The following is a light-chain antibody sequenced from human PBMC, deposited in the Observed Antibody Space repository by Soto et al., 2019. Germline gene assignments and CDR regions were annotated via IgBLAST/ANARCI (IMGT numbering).Light chain of an antibody. V-gene: IGLV2-14*01. CDR2: EVS. J-gene: IGLJ3*02. CDR3: SSYTTTTTWV. Sequence: QSVLTQPASVSGSPGQSITLSCTGTNSDVGGYNYVSWYQQYPGKAPQLIIYEVSSRPLGVSNRFSGSKSGNTASLTISGLQAADEADYYCSSYTTTTTWVFGGGTKLTVL. CDR1: NSDVGGYNY.